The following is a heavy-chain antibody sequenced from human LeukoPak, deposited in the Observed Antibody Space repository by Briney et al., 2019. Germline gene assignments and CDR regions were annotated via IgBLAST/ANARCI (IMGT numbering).Heavy chain of an antibody. CDR2: INPNSGGT. CDR1: GYTFTGYY. CDR3: ARKSLGSGGMDV. V-gene: IGHV1-2*04. D-gene: IGHD1-14*01. J-gene: IGHJ6*04. Sequence: GASVKVSCKASGYTFTGYYMHWVRQAPGQGLEWMGWINPNSGGTNYAQKFQGWATMTRDTSISTAYMELSRLRSDDTAVYYCARKSLGSGGMDVWGKGTTVTASS.